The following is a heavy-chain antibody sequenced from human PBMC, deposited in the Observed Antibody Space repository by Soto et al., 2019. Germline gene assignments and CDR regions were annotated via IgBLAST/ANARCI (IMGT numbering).Heavy chain of an antibody. CDR1: GGSISSGGYS. CDR3: ASLNFDILTGYYAFDL. V-gene: IGHV4-30-2*01. J-gene: IGHJ3*01. D-gene: IGHD3-9*01. Sequence: SETLSLTCAVSGGSISSGGYSWSWIRQPPGKGLEWIGYIYHSGSTYYNPSLKSRVTISVDRSKNQFSLKLSSVTAADTAIYYCASLNFDILTGYYAFDLWGQGTLVTVPS. CDR2: IYHSGST.